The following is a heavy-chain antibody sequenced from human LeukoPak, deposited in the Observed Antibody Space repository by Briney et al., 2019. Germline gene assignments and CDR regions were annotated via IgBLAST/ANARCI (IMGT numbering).Heavy chain of an antibody. Sequence: SETLTLTCTVSGGSISSGGYYWSWIRQHPGKGLEWIGYIYYSGSTYYNPSLKSRVTISVDTSKNQFSLKLSSVTAADTAVYYCARVPYSYEIDYWGQGTLVTVSS. CDR3: ARVPYSYEIDY. J-gene: IGHJ4*02. CDR2: IYYSGST. CDR1: GGSISSGGYY. D-gene: IGHD5-18*01. V-gene: IGHV4-31*03.